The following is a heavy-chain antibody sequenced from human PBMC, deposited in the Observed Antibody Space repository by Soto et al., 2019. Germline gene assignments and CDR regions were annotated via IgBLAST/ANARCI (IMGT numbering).Heavy chain of an antibody. J-gene: IGHJ6*02. CDR1: GFTFSSYG. CDR3: ARDFYSSSWYYYYGMDV. D-gene: IGHD6-13*01. Sequence: GGSLRLSCAASGFTFSSYGMSWVRQAPGKGLEWVANIKEDGSEKYYVDSVKGRFTISRDNAKNSLYLQMNSLRAEDTAVYYCARDFYSSSWYYYYGMDVWGQGTTVTVS. CDR2: IKEDGSEK. V-gene: IGHV3-7*01.